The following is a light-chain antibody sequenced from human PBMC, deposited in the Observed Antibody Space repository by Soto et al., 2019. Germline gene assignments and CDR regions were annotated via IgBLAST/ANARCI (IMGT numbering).Light chain of an antibody. CDR1: QSISSW. CDR3: QQYSR. CDR2: KAS. Sequence: DIQMTQSPSTLSASVGDRVTITCRASQSISSWLAWYQQKPGKAPKLLIYKASSLESGVPSRFRGSGSGTEFTLTISSLQHDDFATYYCQQYSRFGQGTKVEIK. V-gene: IGKV1-5*03. J-gene: IGKJ1*01.